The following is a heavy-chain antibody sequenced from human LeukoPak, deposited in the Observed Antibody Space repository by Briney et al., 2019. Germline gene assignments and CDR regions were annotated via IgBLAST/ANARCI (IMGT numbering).Heavy chain of an antibody. V-gene: IGHV3-23*01. D-gene: IGHD6-13*01. J-gene: IGHJ5*02. Sequence: GGSLRLSCAASGSTFSSYAMSWVRQAPGKGLEWVSAISGSGGSTYYADSVKGRFTISRDNSKNTLYLQMNSLRAEDTAVYYCASSSSWYFNWFDPWGQGTLVTVSS. CDR3: ASSSSWYFNWFDP. CDR2: ISGSGGST. CDR1: GSTFSSYA.